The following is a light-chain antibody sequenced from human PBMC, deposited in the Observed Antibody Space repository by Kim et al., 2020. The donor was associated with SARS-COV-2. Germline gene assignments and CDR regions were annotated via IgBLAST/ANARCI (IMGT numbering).Light chain of an antibody. Sequence: APGKTARITCGGNNIGSKSVHWYQQKPGQAPVLVIYYDSDRPSGIPERFSGSNSGNTATLTISRVEAGDEADYYCQVWDSSSDHAVFGGGTKVTVL. CDR1: NIGSKS. J-gene: IGLJ7*01. V-gene: IGLV3-21*04. CDR2: YDS. CDR3: QVWDSSSDHAV.